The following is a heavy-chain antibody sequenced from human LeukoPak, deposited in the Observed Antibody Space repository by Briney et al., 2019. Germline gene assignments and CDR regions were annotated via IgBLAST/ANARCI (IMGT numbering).Heavy chain of an antibody. J-gene: IGHJ4*02. CDR2: IKSNTDGGTT. Sequence: PGGSLRLSCAASGFIFSNAWMSWVRQAPGKGLEWVGRIKSNTDGGTTDYAAPVKGRFTISRDDSKNTLYLQMNSLKTEDTAVYYCTTAPDYDYDYGDSGGPLEYWGQGTLVTVSS. CDR1: GFIFSNAW. CDR3: TTAPDYDYDYGDSGGPLEY. D-gene: IGHD4-17*01. V-gene: IGHV3-15*01.